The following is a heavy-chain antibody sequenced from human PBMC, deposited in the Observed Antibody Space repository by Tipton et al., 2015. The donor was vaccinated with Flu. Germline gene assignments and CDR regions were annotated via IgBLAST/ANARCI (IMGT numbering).Heavy chain of an antibody. Sequence: SGFTFRTNGMHWVRQAPGKGLEWVAHIRSDETTEYADSVKGRFTISRDNAKNSLYLQMNSLRAEDTAVYYCARDGPPYSPTSGWFDPRGQGTLVTVSS. CDR3: ARDGPPYSPTSGWFDP. J-gene: IGHJ5*02. CDR2: IRSDETTE. D-gene: IGHD1-26*01. V-gene: IGHV3-33*01. CDR1: GFTFRTNG.